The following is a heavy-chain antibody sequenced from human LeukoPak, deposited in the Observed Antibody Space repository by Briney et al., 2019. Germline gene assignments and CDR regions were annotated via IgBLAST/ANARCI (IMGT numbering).Heavy chain of an antibody. CDR2: IYPGDSDT. J-gene: IGHJ3*02. CDR1: GYRFTSYW. CDR3: ARLVGEMATSQRAFDI. Sequence: GESLKISCKGSGYRFTSYWIGWVRQMPGKGLEWMGIIYPGDSDTRYSPSFQGQVTISADKSISTAYLQWSSLKASDTAMYYCARLVGEMATSQRAFDIWGQGTMVTVSS. V-gene: IGHV5-51*01. D-gene: IGHD5-24*01.